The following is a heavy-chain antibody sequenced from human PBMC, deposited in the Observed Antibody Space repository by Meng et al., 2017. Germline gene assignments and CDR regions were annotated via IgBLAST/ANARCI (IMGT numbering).Heavy chain of an antibody. CDR3: ASLTGWFDP. D-gene: IGHD3-10*01. Sequence: VRPVHAGADVKKPVSSVKVSFKASGGTFSSYAISWVRQAPGPGLEWMGGIIPIFGTANYAQKFQGRVTITADKSTSTAYMELSSLRSEDTAVYYCASLTGWFDPWGQGTLVTVSS. J-gene: IGHJ5*02. CDR2: IIPIFGTA. CDR1: GGTFSSYA. V-gene: IGHV1-69*06.